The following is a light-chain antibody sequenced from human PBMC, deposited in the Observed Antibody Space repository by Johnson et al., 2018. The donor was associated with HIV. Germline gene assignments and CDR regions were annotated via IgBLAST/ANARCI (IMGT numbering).Light chain of an antibody. CDR3: ATWDSSLSVYV. V-gene: IGLV1-51*01. Sequence: QSVLTQPPSVSAAPGQKATISCSGSSSNIGNNYVSWYQQLPGTAPKLLIYDNNKRPSGIPDRFSGSKSGTSATLGITGLQTGDEADYHCATWDSSLSVYVFGTGTKVTVL. CDR1: SSNIGNNY. J-gene: IGLJ1*01. CDR2: DNN.